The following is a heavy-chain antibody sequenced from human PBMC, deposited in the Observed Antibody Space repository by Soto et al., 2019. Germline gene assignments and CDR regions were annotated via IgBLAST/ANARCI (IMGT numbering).Heavy chain of an antibody. J-gene: IGHJ4*02. Sequence: EVQLLESGGGLVQPGGSLRLSCAASGFTFSSYAMSWVRQAPGKGMEWVSGISDSGGSTYYADSVTGRFTISRDNSKNTPYLQMNSLRAEDTAVYYCANGCGGTCYSRIHYWGQGTLVTVSS. CDR1: GFTFSSYA. CDR3: ANGCGGTCYSRIHY. CDR2: ISDSGGST. D-gene: IGHD2-15*01. V-gene: IGHV3-23*01.